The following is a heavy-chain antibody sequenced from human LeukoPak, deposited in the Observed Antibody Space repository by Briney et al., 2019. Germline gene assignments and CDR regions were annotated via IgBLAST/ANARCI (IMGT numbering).Heavy chain of an antibody. J-gene: IGHJ5*02. D-gene: IGHD1-26*01. CDR1: GFTFSSYG. CDR3: ARDVGNWFDP. CDR2: ISYDGSNK. V-gene: IGHV3-30*03. Sequence: GRSLRLSCAASGFTFSSYGMHWVRQAPGKGLEWVAVISYDGSNKYYADSVKGRFTISRDNSKNTLYLQMNSLRAEDTAVYYCARDVGNWFDPWGQETLVTVSS.